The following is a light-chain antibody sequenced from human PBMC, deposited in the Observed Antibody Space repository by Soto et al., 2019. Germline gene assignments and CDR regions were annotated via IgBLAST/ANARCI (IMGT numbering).Light chain of an antibody. J-gene: IGKJ1*01. CDR3: QKYNSFWT. CDR1: QSISSW. Sequence: DIQMTQSHSTVSASVRYRVIITCRASQSISSWLAWYQQKPGKAPNLLIYDASSLESGVPSRFSGSGSGTEFTLTISSLQPEDFATYYCQKYNSFWTFGQGTNVDI. V-gene: IGKV1-5*01. CDR2: DAS.